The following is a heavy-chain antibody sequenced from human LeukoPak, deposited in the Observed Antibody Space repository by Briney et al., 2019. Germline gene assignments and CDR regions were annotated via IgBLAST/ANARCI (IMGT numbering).Heavy chain of an antibody. V-gene: IGHV3-30*18. D-gene: IGHD3-10*01. CDR1: GFTYSSYG. CDR2: ISYDGSNK. Sequence: HPGRSLRLSCAAPGFTYSSYGMHWVRQAPGKGLEWVAVISYDGSNKYYADSVKGRFTISRDNSKNTLYLQMNSLRAEDTAVYYCAKDPFLGSGSYSYYYYGMDVWGKGTTVTVSS. CDR3: AKDPFLGSGSYSYYYYGMDV. J-gene: IGHJ6*04.